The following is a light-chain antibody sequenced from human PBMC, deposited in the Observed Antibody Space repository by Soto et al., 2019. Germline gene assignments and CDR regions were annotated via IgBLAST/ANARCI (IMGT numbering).Light chain of an antibody. V-gene: IGKV3-20*01. CDR2: GAS. CDR3: QQYGSSAPTT. CDR1: PSVSSGY. J-gene: IGKJ1*01. Sequence: ETEMTQSPATLSVPPGARPSLSCRARPSVSSGYLSWYQQKPGQAPRRLLYGASSRATSSTDRFCGSGSGTDFTLTISRLEPDDFAVYYCQQYGSSAPTTFGQGTKVDIK.